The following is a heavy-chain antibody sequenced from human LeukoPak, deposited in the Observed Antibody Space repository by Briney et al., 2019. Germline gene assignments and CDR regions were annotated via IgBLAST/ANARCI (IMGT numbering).Heavy chain of an antibody. CDR1: GGSMSSGDNY. Sequence: SETLSLTCTVSGGSMSSGDNYWSWIRRPRGKGLEWIGYIYYSGRTYYNPSLKSRVTISVDTSKNQFSLKLSSVTAADTAVYYCARQVVCTNGVCYPPDGYYYGMDVWGQGTTVTVSS. CDR3: ARQVVCTNGVCYPPDGYYYGMDV. CDR2: IYYSGRT. V-gene: IGHV4-30-4*01. D-gene: IGHD2-8*01. J-gene: IGHJ6*02.